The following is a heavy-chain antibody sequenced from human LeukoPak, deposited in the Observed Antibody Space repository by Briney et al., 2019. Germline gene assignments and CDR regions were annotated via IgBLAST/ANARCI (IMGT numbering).Heavy chain of an antibody. CDR1: GFTLSSYS. Sequence: PGGSLRLSCAASGFTLSSYSMNWVRQAPGKGLEWVSSISSSSSYIYYADSVKGRFTISRDNAKNSLYLLMNSLRAEDTAVYYCARDLGGENLFHNWRQGTLVTVSS. D-gene: IGHD1-26*01. CDR3: ARDLGGENLFHN. CDR2: ISSSSSYI. V-gene: IGHV3-21*01. J-gene: IGHJ4*02.